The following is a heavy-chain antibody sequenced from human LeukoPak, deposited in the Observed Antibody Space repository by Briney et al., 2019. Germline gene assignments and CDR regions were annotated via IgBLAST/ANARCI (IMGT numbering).Heavy chain of an antibody. D-gene: IGHD3-10*01. CDR1: GFTFSTYG. CDR2: ISYDGSNK. CDR3: AKDGGSGSYYQGTYYYYGMDV. V-gene: IGHV3-30*18. J-gene: IGHJ6*02. Sequence: GGSLGLSCAVSGFTFSTYGMHWVRQAPGKGLEWVAVISYDGSNKYYADSVKGRFTISRDNSKNTLYLQMNSLRAEDTAVYYCAKDGGSGSYYQGTYYYYGMDVWGQGTTVTVSS.